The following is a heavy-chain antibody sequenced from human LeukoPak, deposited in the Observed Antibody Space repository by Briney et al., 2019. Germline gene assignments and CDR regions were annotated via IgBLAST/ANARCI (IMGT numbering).Heavy chain of an antibody. CDR3: ARDRYCGGGSCKLGFDY. V-gene: IGHV1-2*06. J-gene: IGHJ4*02. D-gene: IGHD2-15*01. Sequence: ASVKVSCKTSGYIFSDYYMHWVRQAPGQGLDWMGRINPNSGVINYAQNFQGRVTMTGDTSISTAYMELSSLTSDDTAVYYCARDRYCGGGSCKLGFDYWGQGTLVTFSS. CDR1: GYIFSDYY. CDR2: INPNSGVI.